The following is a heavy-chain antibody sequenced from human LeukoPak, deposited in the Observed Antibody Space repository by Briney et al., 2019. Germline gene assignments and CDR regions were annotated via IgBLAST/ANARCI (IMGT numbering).Heavy chain of an antibody. V-gene: IGHV2-5*02. Sequence: SGPTLVKPTQTLTLTCTFTGLSLSTSGVGVGWIRQPPGKALEWLALIYWDEDKRYSPSLKSRLTITKDTSKNQVVLTMTNMDPVDTATYYCAHRGPGGRFDYWGQGTLVTVSS. CDR3: AHRGPGGRFDY. D-gene: IGHD3-10*01. CDR1: GLSLSTSGVG. J-gene: IGHJ4*02. CDR2: IYWDEDK.